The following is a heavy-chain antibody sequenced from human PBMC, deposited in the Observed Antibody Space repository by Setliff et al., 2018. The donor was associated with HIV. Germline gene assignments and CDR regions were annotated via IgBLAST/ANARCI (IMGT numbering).Heavy chain of an antibody. CDR2: INTSGGSA. CDR3: ARNQGDSSGWYAGDF. Sequence: GASVKVSCKASGYTFTTYPMHWVRQAPGQGLERMGVINTSGGSAGYAEKFRGRVTMTRDTSTNTVYMDLRNLRSEDTAVYYCARNQGDSSGWYAGDFWGHGTLVTVSS. D-gene: IGHD6-13*01. V-gene: IGHV1-46*01. J-gene: IGHJ4*01. CDR1: GYTFTTYP.